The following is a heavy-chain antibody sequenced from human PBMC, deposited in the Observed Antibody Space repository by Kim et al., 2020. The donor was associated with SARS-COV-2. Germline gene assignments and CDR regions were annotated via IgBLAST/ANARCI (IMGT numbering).Heavy chain of an antibody. CDR3: ERRQFTSGWYYFDY. CDR1: GFTFSSHW. CDR2: INSDGSTI. Sequence: GGSLRLSCAASGFTFSSHWMHWVRQAPGKGLEWVSRINSDGSTISYADSVKGRFTISRDNAKNKLNLQMNRLRAEATAVYYCERRQFTSGWYYFDYWGQG. V-gene: IGHV3-74*01. D-gene: IGHD6-19*01. J-gene: IGHJ4*02.